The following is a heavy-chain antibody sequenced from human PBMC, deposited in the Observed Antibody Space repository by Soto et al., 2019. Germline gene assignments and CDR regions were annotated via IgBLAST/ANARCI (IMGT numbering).Heavy chain of an antibody. CDR2: ISSSGSII. D-gene: IGHD3-22*01. CDR3: ARDLGYYESDGYFGY. J-gene: IGHJ4*02. Sequence: GGSLRLSCAASGFTFSDNYMSWIRQAPGKGLEWVSYISSSGSIIYYADSVKGRFTISRDNAKNSLYLQMNSLRAEDTAVYYCARDLGYYESDGYFGYWGQGALVTVSS. CDR1: GFTFSDNY. V-gene: IGHV3-11*01.